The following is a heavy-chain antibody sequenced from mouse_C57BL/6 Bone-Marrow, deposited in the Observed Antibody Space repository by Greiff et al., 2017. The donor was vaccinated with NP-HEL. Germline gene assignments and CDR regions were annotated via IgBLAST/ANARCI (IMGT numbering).Heavy chain of an antibody. V-gene: IGHV5-6*01. D-gene: IGHD1-3*01. Sequence: EVQVVESGGDLVKPGGSLKLSCAASGFTFSSYGMSWVRQTPDKRLEWVATISSGGSYTYYPDSVKGRSTISRDNAKNTLYLQMSSLKSEDTAMDYCARHGVGWYFDVWGTGTTVTVSS. CDR1: GFTFSSYG. J-gene: IGHJ1*03. CDR2: ISSGGSYT. CDR3: ARHGVGWYFDV.